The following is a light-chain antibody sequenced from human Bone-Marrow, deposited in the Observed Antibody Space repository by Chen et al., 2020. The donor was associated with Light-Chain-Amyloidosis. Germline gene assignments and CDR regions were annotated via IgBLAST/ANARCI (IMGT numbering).Light chain of an antibody. CDR2: GSS. Sequence: EIVLTQSPGTLSLSPGEGANLSCRASQTISSNYLTWYQQKFGQAPRLLIYGSSRRATGIPDRFTGSGSGPDFTLTINRLEPEDFAMYYCQQYGTSPLTFGGGTKVDIK. CDR1: QTISSNY. J-gene: IGKJ4*01. V-gene: IGKV3-20*01. CDR3: QQYGTSPLT.